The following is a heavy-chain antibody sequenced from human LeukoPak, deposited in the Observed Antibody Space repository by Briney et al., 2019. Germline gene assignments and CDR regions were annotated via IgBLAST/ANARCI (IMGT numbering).Heavy chain of an antibody. J-gene: IGHJ6*02. Sequence: GGSLTLSCAVSAFAFSDYYMGWIRQAPWKGREWLSYITSTGKTIYTADPVKGRCTLSRDKAKNSLYMQMNSLRAEDTAVYYCAASGYYGMDVWGLGTTVTVSS. V-gene: IGHV3-11*01. CDR3: AASGYYGMDV. CDR1: AFAFSDYY. CDR2: ITSTGKTI.